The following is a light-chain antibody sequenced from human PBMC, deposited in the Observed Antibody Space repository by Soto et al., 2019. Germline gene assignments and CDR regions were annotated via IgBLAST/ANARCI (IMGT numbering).Light chain of an antibody. Sequence: EIVMTQSPATLSVSPGERATLSCRAGQSVHSNLAWYQQRPGQAPRLLIYGASTRAIGIPARFSGSGSGTDSPLTISSLKSEDFAFYSCQHYNNGQYIFGQGPGLE. CDR3: QHYNNGQYI. J-gene: IGKJ2*01. V-gene: IGKV3-15*01. CDR2: GAS. CDR1: QSVHSN.